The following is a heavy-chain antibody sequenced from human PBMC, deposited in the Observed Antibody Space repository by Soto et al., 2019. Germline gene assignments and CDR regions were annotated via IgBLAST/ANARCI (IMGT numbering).Heavy chain of an antibody. CDR2: ISGSTSGT. Sequence: EVQLLESGGGSVQPGGSLRLSCAASGFAFSSYAMSWVRQAPGKGLEWVSSISGSTSGTYYADAVKGRFTISRDNSNNTLYLQMNSLRAEDTAVYYYAKDRGFIDPFDYWGQGALVTVSS. CDR1: GFAFSSYA. D-gene: IGHD3-16*02. V-gene: IGHV3-23*01. CDR3: AKDRGFIDPFDY. J-gene: IGHJ4*02.